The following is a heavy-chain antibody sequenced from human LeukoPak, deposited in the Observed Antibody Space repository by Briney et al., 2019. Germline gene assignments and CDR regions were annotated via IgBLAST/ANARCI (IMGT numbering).Heavy chain of an antibody. D-gene: IGHD4-17*01. J-gene: IGHJ4*02. V-gene: IGHV5-51*01. CDR1: GYSFTSYW. CDR2: IYPGDSDT. CDR3: ARHVGTVTTGYYFDY. Sequence: GESLKISCKGSGYSFTSYWIGWVRQMPGKGLEWMGIIYPGDSDTRYSPSFQGQVTISADKSISTAYLQWSSLKASGTAMYYCARHVGTVTTGYYFDYWGQGTLVTVSS.